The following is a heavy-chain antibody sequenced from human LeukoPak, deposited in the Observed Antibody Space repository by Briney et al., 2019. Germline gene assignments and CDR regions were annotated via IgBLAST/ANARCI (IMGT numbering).Heavy chain of an antibody. V-gene: IGHV4-59*01. CDR1: GGSISSYY. D-gene: IGHD1-7*01. CDR3: ARDPETTEGGFGY. J-gene: IGHJ4*02. Sequence: SETLSLTCTVSGGSISSYYWSWIRQPPGKGLEWIGYIYYSGSTNYNPSLKSRVTISVDTSKNQFSLKLSSVTAADTAVYYCARDPETTEGGFGYWGQGTLFTVSS. CDR2: IYYSGST.